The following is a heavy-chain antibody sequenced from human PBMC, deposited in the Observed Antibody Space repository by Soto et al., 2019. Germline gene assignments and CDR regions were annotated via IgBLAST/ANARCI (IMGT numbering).Heavy chain of an antibody. CDR2: ISGSGGST. V-gene: IGHV3-23*01. CDR1: GFTFSSYA. CDR3: AKDLRYGSGSLHLFDC. J-gene: IGHJ4*02. D-gene: IGHD3-10*01. Sequence: GWSLRLSCAASGFTFSSYAMSLVRQAPGKGLEWVSSISGSGGSTYYADSVKGRFTISRDNSKNTLYLQMNSLRAEDTAVYYCAKDLRYGSGSLHLFDCCGKGTLVTVSS.